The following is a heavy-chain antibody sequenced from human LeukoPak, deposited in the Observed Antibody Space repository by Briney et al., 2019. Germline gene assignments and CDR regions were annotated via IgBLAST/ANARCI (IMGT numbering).Heavy chain of an antibody. D-gene: IGHD3-22*01. Sequence: GGSLRLSCAASGFTFDDYTMHWVRQAPGKGLEWVSVIYSGGSTYYADSVKGRFTISRGNSKNTLYLQMNSLRAEDTAVYYCARVVPGYDSSGYYLSDYWGQGTLVTVSS. CDR3: ARVVPGYDSSGYYLSDY. CDR2: IYSGGST. CDR1: GFTFDDYT. J-gene: IGHJ4*02. V-gene: IGHV3-53*01.